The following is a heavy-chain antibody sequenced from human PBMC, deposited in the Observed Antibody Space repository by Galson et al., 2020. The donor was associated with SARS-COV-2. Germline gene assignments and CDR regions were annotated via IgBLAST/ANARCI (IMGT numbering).Heavy chain of an antibody. CDR2: IRSKAYGGTT. J-gene: IGHJ4*02. Sequence: GESLKISCTASGFTFGDYAMSWFRQAPGKGLEWVGFIRSKAYGGTTEYAASVKGRFTISRDDSKSIAYLQMNSLKTEDTAVYYCTRDPPPYYDFWSGYYIYWGQGTLVTVSS. D-gene: IGHD3-3*01. CDR3: TRDPPPYYDFWSGYYIY. CDR1: GFTFGDYA. V-gene: IGHV3-49*03.